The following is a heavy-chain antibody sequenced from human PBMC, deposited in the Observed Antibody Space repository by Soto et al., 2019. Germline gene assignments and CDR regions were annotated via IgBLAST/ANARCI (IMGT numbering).Heavy chain of an antibody. CDR2: ISSTGSYA. Sequence: PGGSLRLSCAASGFTFSSYAMSWVRQAPGKGLEWVSAISSTGSYAKYADSVKGRFTISRDNAKNSLYLQMNSLRAEDTAVYYCARDSSITPRPLDYWGQGTPVTVSS. CDR3: ARDSSITPRPLDY. D-gene: IGHD6-6*01. CDR1: GFTFSSYA. J-gene: IGHJ4*02. V-gene: IGHV3-21*06.